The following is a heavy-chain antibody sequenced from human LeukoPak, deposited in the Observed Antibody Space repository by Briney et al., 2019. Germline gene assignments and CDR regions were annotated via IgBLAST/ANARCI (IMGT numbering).Heavy chain of an antibody. D-gene: IGHD5-18*01. Sequence: GGSLRLSCAASGFTFSSYSMNWVRQAPGKGLEWVTIISYDATIKYYADSVKGRFTISRDNSRNTLYLQMNSLRGEDTAVYYCAREASGYSYGLDAFDIWGQGTTVTVSS. CDR3: AREASGYSYGLDAFDI. CDR1: GFTFSSYS. V-gene: IGHV3-33*08. CDR2: ISYDATIK. J-gene: IGHJ3*02.